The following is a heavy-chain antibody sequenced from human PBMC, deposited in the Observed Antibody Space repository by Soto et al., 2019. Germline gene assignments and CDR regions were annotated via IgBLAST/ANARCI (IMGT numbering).Heavy chain of an antibody. D-gene: IGHD6-19*01. CDR2: VSPYNGYT. V-gene: IGHV1-18*01. J-gene: IGHJ4*02. CDR1: DNSFSTFD. CDR3: ARGGAVARAIDS. Sequence: ASVKVSCKASDNSFSTFDLSWVRQAPGQGLEWMGSVSPYNGYTDYAQNLQGRVTMTTDRDTSTAYLELRSLRSDDTAVYYCARGGAVARAIDSWGQGTLVTVSS.